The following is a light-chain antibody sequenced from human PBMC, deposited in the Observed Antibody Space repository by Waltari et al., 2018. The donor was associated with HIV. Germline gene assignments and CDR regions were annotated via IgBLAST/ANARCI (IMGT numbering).Light chain of an antibody. CDR2: EVT. CDR1: NSDIGSYDY. Sequence: QSALTQPPSASGSPGQSVTLSCPGSNSDIGSYDYVSWYQLHPGKAPKLVISEVTKRPSGVSERFSGSKSANTAFLTGSGLQAEDEADYYCSSFADRDGFYVLFGGGTRLTVL. J-gene: IGLJ2*01. V-gene: IGLV2-8*01. CDR3: SSFADRDGFYVL.